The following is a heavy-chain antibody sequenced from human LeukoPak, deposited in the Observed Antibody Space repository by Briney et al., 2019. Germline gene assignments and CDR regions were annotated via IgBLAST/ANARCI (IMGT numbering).Heavy chain of an antibody. CDR1: GFTFSSDA. Sequence: PGGSLRLSWAASGFTFSSDAMSWVRQAPGKGLEWVSAISGSGGSRYYADSVKGRFTISRDNSKNTLYLQMNSLRAEDTAVYYCAKDRGRYSGYDYADYWGQGTLVTVSS. CDR2: ISGSGGSR. J-gene: IGHJ4*02. CDR3: AKDRGRYSGYDYADY. V-gene: IGHV3-23*01. D-gene: IGHD5-12*01.